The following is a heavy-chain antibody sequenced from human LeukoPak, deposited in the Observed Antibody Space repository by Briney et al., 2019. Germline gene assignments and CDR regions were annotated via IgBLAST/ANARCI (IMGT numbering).Heavy chain of an antibody. D-gene: IGHD3-16*01. J-gene: IGHJ3*02. CDR2: ISYDGSNK. CDR3: TRVGDDDAFDI. V-gene: IGHV3-30*14. CDR1: GFTFSRYA. Sequence: GGSLRLSCAASGFTFSRYAMHWVSQAPGKWLEWVAVISYDGSNKYYADSVKGRFTISRDNSKNTLYLQMGSLRAEDMAVYYCTRVGDDDAFDIWGQGTMVTVSS.